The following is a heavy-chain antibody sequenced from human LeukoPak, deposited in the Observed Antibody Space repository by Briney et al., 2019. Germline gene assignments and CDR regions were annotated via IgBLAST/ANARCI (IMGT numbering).Heavy chain of an antibody. CDR2: IYSGGST. CDR3: ARERVVPAANYYYGMDV. V-gene: IGHV3-53*01. CDR1: GFTVSSNY. D-gene: IGHD2-2*01. Sequence: PGGSLRLSCAASGFTVSSNYMSWVRQAPGKGLEWVSVIYSGGSTYYADSVKGRFTNSRDNSKNTLYLQMNSLRAEDTAVYYCARERVVPAANYYYGMDVWGQGTKVTVSS. J-gene: IGHJ6*02.